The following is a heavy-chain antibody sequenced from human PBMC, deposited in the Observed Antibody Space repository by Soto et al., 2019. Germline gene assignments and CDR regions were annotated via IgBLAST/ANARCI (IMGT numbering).Heavy chain of an antibody. D-gene: IGHD6-6*01. J-gene: IGHJ6*03. CDR2: IYHSGST. CDR1: GASISNSHW. Sequence: SETLSLTCVVSGASISNSHWLSWVRQPPGEGLEWIGEIYHSGSTNYNPSLGSQVTISVDKSKNQISLRLNSVTAADTAVYYCARTRKQLVVYYYMDVWGKGTTVTVSS. V-gene: IGHV4-4*02. CDR3: ARTRKQLVVYYYMDV.